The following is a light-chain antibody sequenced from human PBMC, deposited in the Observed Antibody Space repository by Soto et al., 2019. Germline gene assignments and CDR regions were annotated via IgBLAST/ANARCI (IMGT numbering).Light chain of an antibody. V-gene: IGLV1-40*01. CDR3: QSYDSSLSDL. CDR1: SSNIGAGYD. Sequence: QSVLTQPTSVSGAPGQRVTISCTGSSSNIGAGYDVHWYQQLPGTAPKLLIYGNSNRPSGVPDRFSGSKSGTSASLAITGRQAEDEADYYCQSYDSSLSDLFGGGTKLTVL. J-gene: IGLJ2*01. CDR2: GNS.